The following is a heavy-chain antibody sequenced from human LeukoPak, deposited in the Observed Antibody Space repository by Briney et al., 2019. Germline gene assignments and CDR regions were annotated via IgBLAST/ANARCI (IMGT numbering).Heavy chain of an antibody. J-gene: IGHJ4*02. D-gene: IGHD3-22*01. CDR3: ARAAYDSNGYTANHDY. Sequence: GGSLRLSCAASGFTVSDNYMSWVRQAPGKGLGWVSVLYSDGTTYYSDSVKGRFTISRDHSKNTLYLQMNNLRAEDTAVYYCARAAYDSNGYTANHDYWGQGTLVTVSS. CDR2: LYSDGTT. V-gene: IGHV3-53*01. CDR1: GFTVSDNY.